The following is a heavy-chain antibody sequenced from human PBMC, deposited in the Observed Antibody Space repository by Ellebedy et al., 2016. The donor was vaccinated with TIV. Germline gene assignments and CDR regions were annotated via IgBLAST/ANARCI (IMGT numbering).Heavy chain of an antibody. Sequence: ASVKVSXXASGYTFTSYYMHWVRQAPGQGLEWMGIINPSGGSTSYAQKFQGRVTMTRDTSTSTVYMELSSLRSEDTAVYYCARTAQWLVREAWFDPWGQGTLVTVSS. CDR2: INPSGGST. CDR1: GYTFTSYY. CDR3: ARTAQWLVREAWFDP. V-gene: IGHV1-46*01. D-gene: IGHD6-19*01. J-gene: IGHJ5*02.